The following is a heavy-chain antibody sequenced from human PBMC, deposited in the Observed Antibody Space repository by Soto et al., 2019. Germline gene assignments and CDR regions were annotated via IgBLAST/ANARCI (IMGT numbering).Heavy chain of an antibody. CDR2: ISNSGSST. J-gene: IGHJ4*02. CDR3: AKRPSVVGVNGPLDY. CDR1: GFTFTSYA. Sequence: EVQLLESGGGLVQPGGSLRLSCAASGFTFTSYAMSWVRQAPGKGLEWVSSISNSGSSTYYPDSVRGRFAISRDNSKNTLYLQMNSLRAEDTAVYYCAKRPSVVGVNGPLDYWGLGTLVTVSS. D-gene: IGHD2-15*01. V-gene: IGHV3-23*01.